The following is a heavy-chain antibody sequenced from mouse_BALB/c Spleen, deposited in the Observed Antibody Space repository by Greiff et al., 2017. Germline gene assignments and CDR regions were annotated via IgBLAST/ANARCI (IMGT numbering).Heavy chain of an antibody. J-gene: IGHJ3*01. D-gene: IGHD1-1*01. CDR1: GFTFSDYY. Sequence: EVQLVESGGGLVKPGGSLKLSCAASGFTFSDYYMYWVRQTPEKRLEWVATISDGGSYTYYPDSVKGRFTISRDNAKNNLYLQMSSLKSEDTAMYYCARYYGSSLPWFAYWGQGTLVTVSA. V-gene: IGHV5-4*02. CDR3: ARYYGSSLPWFAY. CDR2: ISDGGSYT.